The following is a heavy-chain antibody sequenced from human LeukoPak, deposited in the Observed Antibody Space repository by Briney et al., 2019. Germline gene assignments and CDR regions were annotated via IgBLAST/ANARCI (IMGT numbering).Heavy chain of an antibody. V-gene: IGHV4-59*01. CDR2: IYYNGNT. CDR3: ASLDY. Sequence: SETLSLTCTVSGGSFSSYYWSWIRQPPGKGLEWIGYIYYNGNTTYNPSLKRRVTMSVDTSRNRFSLKLTSVTAADTAVYYCASLDYWGQGTLVTVSS. J-gene: IGHJ4*02. CDR1: GGSFSSYY.